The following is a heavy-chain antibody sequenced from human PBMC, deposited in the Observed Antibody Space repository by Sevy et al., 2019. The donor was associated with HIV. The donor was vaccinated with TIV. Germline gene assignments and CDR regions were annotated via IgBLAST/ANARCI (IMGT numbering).Heavy chain of an antibody. J-gene: IGHJ4*02. CDR1: GYTFTGYY. CDR2: INPNSGGT. Sequence: ASVKVSCKASGYTFTGYYMHWVRQAPGQGLEWMGRINPNSGGTNYAQKFQGRVTMTRETSISTAYMELSRLRSDDTAVYYCARGGAAGILVEGFDYWGQGTLVTVSS. D-gene: IGHD6-13*01. V-gene: IGHV1-2*06. CDR3: ARGGAAGILVEGFDY.